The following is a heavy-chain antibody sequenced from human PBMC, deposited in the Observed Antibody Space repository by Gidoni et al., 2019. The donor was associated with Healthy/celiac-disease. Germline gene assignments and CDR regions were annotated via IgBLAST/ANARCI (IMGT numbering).Heavy chain of an antibody. Sequence: QVPLVQSGAQVKKPASSAKVSCKASGSTFTSYGISWVRQAPGQVLEWMGWISAYNGNTNYAQKLQGRVTMTTDTSTSTAYMELRSLRSDDTAVYYCARITTTVDAFDIWGQGTMVTVSS. V-gene: IGHV1-18*01. D-gene: IGHD4-17*01. CDR2: ISAYNGNT. CDR3: ARITTTVDAFDI. CDR1: GSTFTSYG. J-gene: IGHJ3*02.